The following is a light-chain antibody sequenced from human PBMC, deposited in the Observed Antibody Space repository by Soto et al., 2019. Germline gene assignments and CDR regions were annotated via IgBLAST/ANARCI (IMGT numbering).Light chain of an antibody. CDR2: GAS. CDR3: QQYNNWPTWT. Sequence: IVMTQSPATLSVAPGERATLSCITGQSVSSNSLAWHQQKPGQAPSLLIFGASTRATGIPARFSGSGSGTEFTLTISSLQSEDFAVYFCQQYNNWPTWTFGQGTKVDIK. CDR1: QSVSSN. J-gene: IGKJ1*01. V-gene: IGKV3-15*01.